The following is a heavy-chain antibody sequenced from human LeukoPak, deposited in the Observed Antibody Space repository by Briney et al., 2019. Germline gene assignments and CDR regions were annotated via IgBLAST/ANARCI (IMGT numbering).Heavy chain of an antibody. CDR3: AKDRIIGTTAYYFDY. J-gene: IGHJ4*02. D-gene: IGHD1-7*01. Sequence: PGGSLRLSCAASGFTFSSYAMTWVRQAPGQGLEWIAGINSRGTTTYYADSVKGRFTMSRDNSYNTVYLQMNSLRAEDTAVYYCAKDRIIGTTAYYFDYWGQGTLVTVSS. CDR2: INSRGTTT. CDR1: GFTFSSYA. V-gene: IGHV3-23*01.